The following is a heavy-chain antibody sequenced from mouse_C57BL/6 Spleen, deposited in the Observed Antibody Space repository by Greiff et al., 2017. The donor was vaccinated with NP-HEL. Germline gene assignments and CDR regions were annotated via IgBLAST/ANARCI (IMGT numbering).Heavy chain of an antibody. CDR3: ARQLGHPLYCDY. Sequence: VQLQQPGAELVMPGASVKLSCKASGYTFTSYWMHWVKQRPGQGLEWIGEIDPSDSYTNYNQKFKGKSTLTVDKSPSTAYMQLSSLTSEDSAVYYCARQLGHPLYCDYWGQGTTLTVSS. CDR2: IDPSDSYT. V-gene: IGHV1-69*01. D-gene: IGHD3-3*01. J-gene: IGHJ2*01. CDR1: GYTFTSYW.